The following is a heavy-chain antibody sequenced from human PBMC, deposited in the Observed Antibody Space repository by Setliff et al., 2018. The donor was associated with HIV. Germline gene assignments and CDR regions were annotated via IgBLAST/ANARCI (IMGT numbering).Heavy chain of an antibody. J-gene: IGHJ5*02. Sequence: PSETLSLTCAVSGGSISSGGYSGSWIRQPPGKGLEWIASIWHSGTTYYNPSLGNRVTISVDTSKNQFSLKVTSVTAADTAVYYCARAGLTLTDWFDPWGQGSLVTVSS. CDR3: ARAGLTLTDWFDP. V-gene: IGHV4-30-2*03. CDR2: IWHSGTT. CDR1: GGSISSGGYS.